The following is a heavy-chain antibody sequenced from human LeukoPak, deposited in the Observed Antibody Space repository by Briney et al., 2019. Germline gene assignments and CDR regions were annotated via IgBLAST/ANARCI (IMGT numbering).Heavy chain of an antibody. CDR3: ARDRGYYYAFDI. J-gene: IGHJ3*02. CDR1: GFTFGTYW. D-gene: IGHD3-22*01. V-gene: IGHV3-7*04. CDR2: IKEDGSEK. Sequence: PGGSLRLSCAASGFTFGTYWMSWVRQAPGKGLEWVANIKEDGSEKYYVDSVKGRFTISRDNAKNSLYLQMNSLRAEDTAVYHCARDRGYYYAFDIWGQGTVVTVSS.